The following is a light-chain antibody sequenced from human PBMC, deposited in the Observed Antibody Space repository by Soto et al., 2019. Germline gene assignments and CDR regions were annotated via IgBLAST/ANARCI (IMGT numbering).Light chain of an antibody. CDR1: QGISSY. CDR3: QQYYSYPIT. J-gene: IGKJ5*01. CDR2: AAS. V-gene: IGKV1-8*01. Sequence: AIRMTQSPSSLSASTGDRVTITCRASQGISSYLAWYQQKPGKAPKLLIYAASTLQSGVPSRFSGSGSGTDFTLTISCLQSEYFATYYCQQYYSYPITFGQGTRLESK.